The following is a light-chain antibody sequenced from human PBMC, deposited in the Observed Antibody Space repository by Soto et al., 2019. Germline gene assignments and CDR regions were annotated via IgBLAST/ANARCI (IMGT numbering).Light chain of an antibody. CDR3: GAWDESLNGYV. CDR2: TDN. J-gene: IGLJ1*01. CDR1: SSNIGINT. V-gene: IGLV1-44*01. Sequence: QSVLTQPRSVSGSPGQSITISCTGSSSNIGINTVNWYQQLPGTAPKVLIYTDNERPSGVPDRFSGSKSGTSASLAINGLQSGDEADYYCGAWDESLNGYVFGTGTKVTVL.